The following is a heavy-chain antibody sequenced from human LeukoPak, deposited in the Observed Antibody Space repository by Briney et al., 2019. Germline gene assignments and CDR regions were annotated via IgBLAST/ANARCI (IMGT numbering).Heavy chain of an antibody. Sequence: SETLSLTCAVYGGAFSGYYWSWIRQPPGKGLEWIGEINHSGSTNYNPSLKSRVTISVDTSKNQFSLKLSSVTAADTAVYYCARSSRFDPWGQGTLVTVSS. D-gene: IGHD2-15*01. CDR3: ARSSRFDP. CDR1: GGAFSGYY. J-gene: IGHJ5*02. V-gene: IGHV4-34*01. CDR2: INHSGST.